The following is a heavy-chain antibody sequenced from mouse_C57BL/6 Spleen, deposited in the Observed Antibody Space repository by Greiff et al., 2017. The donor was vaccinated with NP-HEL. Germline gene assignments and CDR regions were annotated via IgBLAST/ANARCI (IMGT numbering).Heavy chain of an antibody. CDR2: IYPGNSDT. CDR3: TRTFYYGSSYWYFDV. V-gene: IGHV1-5*01. J-gene: IGHJ1*03. CDR1: GYTFTSYW. D-gene: IGHD1-1*01. Sequence: SGTVLARPGASVKMSCKTSGYTFTSYWMHWVKQRPGQGLEWIGAIYPGNSDTSYNQKFKGKAKLTAFTSSSTAYMELSSLTNEDSAVYYCTRTFYYGSSYWYFDVWGTGTTVTVSS.